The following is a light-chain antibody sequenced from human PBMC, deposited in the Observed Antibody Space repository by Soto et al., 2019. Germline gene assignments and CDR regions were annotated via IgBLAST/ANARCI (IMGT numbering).Light chain of an antibody. V-gene: IGLV2-14*01. J-gene: IGLJ1*01. CDR2: DVS. Sequence: QSALTQPASVSGSPGQSITISCTGTSSDVGGYNYVSWYQQHPGKAPRFLIYDVSNRPSGVSNRFSGSKSGATASPTISGLQAEDEADYYCTSYTSSSTYVFGTGTKLTVL. CDR3: TSYTSSSTYV. CDR1: SSDVGGYNY.